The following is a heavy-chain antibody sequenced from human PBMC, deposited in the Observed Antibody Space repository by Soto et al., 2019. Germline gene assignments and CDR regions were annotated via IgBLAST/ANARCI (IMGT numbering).Heavy chain of an antibody. Sequence: PSETLSLTCTVSGGSISSYYWSWIRQPPGKGLEWIGYIYYSGSTNYNPSLKSRVTISVDTSKNQFSLKLSSVTAADTAVYYCARARITMVRGVIITAYYYYYYGMDVWGQGTTVTVSS. D-gene: IGHD3-10*01. CDR3: ARARITMVRGVIITAYYYYYYGMDV. CDR1: GGSISSYY. J-gene: IGHJ6*02. V-gene: IGHV4-59*01. CDR2: IYYSGST.